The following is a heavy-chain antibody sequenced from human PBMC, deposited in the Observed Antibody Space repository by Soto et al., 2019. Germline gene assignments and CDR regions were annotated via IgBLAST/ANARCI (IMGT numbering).Heavy chain of an antibody. CDR2: INDRGSI. J-gene: IGHJ2*01. D-gene: IGHD3-9*01. V-gene: IGHV4-34*01. Sequence: QVQLQQWGAGPLRPLETLSLTCGVSGGSFSGYYWAWIRQSPGKGLEWIGEINDRGSINYNPSLKGRVSISVDTSKIHCSLNLRSVTAADTAVYYCARESHDILTGPPWVWYFDLWGRGTLVTVSS. CDR3: ARESHDILTGPPWVWYFDL. CDR1: GGSFSGYY.